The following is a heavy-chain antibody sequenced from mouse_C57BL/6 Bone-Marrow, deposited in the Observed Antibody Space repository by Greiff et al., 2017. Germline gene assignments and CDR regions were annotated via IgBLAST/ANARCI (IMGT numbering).Heavy chain of an antibody. Sequence: VQLQQPGAELVKPGASVKMSCKASGYTFTSYWITWVKQRPGQGLEWIGDIYPGSGSTNYNEKFKSKATLTVDTSSSTAYMQLSSLTSEDSAVYYYARRDFYGSSHYYAMDYWGQGTSVTVSS. CDR1: GYTFTSYW. CDR3: ARRDFYGSSHYYAMDY. CDR2: IYPGSGST. D-gene: IGHD1-1*01. V-gene: IGHV1-55*01. J-gene: IGHJ4*01.